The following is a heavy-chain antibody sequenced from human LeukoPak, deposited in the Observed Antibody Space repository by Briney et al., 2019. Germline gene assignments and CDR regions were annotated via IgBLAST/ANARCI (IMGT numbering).Heavy chain of an antibody. CDR2: VSHTGDST. CDR1: GFTFSSYV. CDR3: AKDTRYSGNY. D-gene: IGHD1-26*01. J-gene: IGHJ4*02. Sequence: SGGSLRLSCAASGFTFSSYVMTWVRLAPGKGLECVSVVSHTGDSTYYADSVKGRFTISRDNSKNTLYLQMSSLRAEDTAIYYCAKDTRYSGNYWGQGTLVTVSS. V-gene: IGHV3-23*01.